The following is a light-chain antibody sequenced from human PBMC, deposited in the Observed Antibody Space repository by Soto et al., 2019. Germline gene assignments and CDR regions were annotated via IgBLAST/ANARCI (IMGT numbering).Light chain of an antibody. CDR2: DVG. Sequence: QSALTQPRSVSGSPGQSITISFTGTSSDVGGYNYVSWYRQHPGKAPKLMIYDVGKRPSGVPDRFSGSKSGNTASLTISGPQAEDEADYYCCSYAGSYTHYVFGTGTKLTVL. CDR3: CSYAGSYTHYV. CDR1: SSDVGGYNY. V-gene: IGLV2-11*01. J-gene: IGLJ1*01.